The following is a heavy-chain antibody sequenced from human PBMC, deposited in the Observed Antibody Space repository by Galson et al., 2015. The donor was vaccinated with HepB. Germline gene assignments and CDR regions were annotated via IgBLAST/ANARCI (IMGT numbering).Heavy chain of an antibody. V-gene: IGHV1-69*02. Sequence: SVKVSCKASGGTFSSYTISWVRQAPGQGLEWMGRIIPILGIANYAQKFQGRVTITADKSTSTAYMELSSLRSEDTAVYYCASNYYGSGSYYAFDIWGQGTMVTVSS. CDR3: ASNYYGSGSYYAFDI. CDR1: GGTFSSYT. J-gene: IGHJ3*02. D-gene: IGHD3-10*01. CDR2: IIPILGIA.